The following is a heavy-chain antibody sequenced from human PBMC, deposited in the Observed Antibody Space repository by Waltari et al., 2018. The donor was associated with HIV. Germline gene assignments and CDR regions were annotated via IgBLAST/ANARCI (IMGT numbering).Heavy chain of an antibody. CDR1: GYTFTGYY. J-gene: IGHJ5*02. Sequence: QVQLVQSGAEVKKPGASVKVSCKASGYTFTGYYMHWARQAPGQGLEWMGWVNPNSGSTNYAQKFQCRVTRTRDTSISTAYMELSRLRSDDTAVYYCARGPPYYYGLGSPGGGWFDPWGQGTLVTVSS. CDR2: VNPNSGST. CDR3: ARGPPYYYGLGSPGGGWFDP. V-gene: IGHV1-2*02. D-gene: IGHD3-10*01.